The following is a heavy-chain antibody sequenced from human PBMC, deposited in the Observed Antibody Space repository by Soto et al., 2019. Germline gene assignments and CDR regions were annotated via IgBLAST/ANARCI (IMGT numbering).Heavy chain of an antibody. D-gene: IGHD4-17*01. CDR1: VGSFSDYY. Sequence: QGQLQQWGAGLLKPSETLSLYCAVYVGSFSDYYWTWIRQPPGKGLEWIGEINHSGSTNYNPSLRSRVTISVDASKNQFSLMLSSVTAADTAVYYCARALLYVDYGVRYGMDVWGQGTSVTVSS. V-gene: IGHV4-34*01. J-gene: IGHJ6*02. CDR3: ARALLYVDYGVRYGMDV. CDR2: INHSGST.